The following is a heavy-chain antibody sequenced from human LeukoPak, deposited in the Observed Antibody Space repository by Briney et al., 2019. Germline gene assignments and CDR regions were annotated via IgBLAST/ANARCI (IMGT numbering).Heavy chain of an antibody. CDR3: ARVRWVGQQLVPLYYFDY. CDR1: GGSISSYY. J-gene: IGHJ4*02. CDR2: FYYSGRT. V-gene: IGHV4-59*01. D-gene: IGHD6-13*01. Sequence: SETLSLTCTVSGGSISSYYWSWIRQPPGKGLEWIGYFYYSGRTNYNLSLKSRVTISVDTSKNQFSLKLSSVTAADTAVYYCARVRWVGQQLVPLYYFDYWGQGTLVTVSS.